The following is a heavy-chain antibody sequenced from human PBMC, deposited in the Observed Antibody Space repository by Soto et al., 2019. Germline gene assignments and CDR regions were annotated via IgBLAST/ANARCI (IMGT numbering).Heavy chain of an antibody. CDR1: GFNFSSYA. Sequence: GGSLRLSCASSGFNFSSYAMSLVRQAPGKGLEWVSGISGSGDSTYYADSVKGRFTISRDNSKNTLYLQMNSLRAEDTAVYYCAKGVPGIAVAGTGYFQHWGQGTLVTVSS. V-gene: IGHV3-23*01. D-gene: IGHD6-19*01. J-gene: IGHJ1*01. CDR3: AKGVPGIAVAGTGYFQH. CDR2: ISGSGDST.